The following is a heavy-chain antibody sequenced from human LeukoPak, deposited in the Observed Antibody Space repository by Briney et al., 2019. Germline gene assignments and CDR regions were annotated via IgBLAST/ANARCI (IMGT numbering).Heavy chain of an antibody. V-gene: IGHV4-39*02. Sequence: SETLSLTCTVSGGSISGNTDFCGGIRQSPGKGLEWIGSIHHSGSTKYNPSLRSRVTISIDTSKNHFSLNLNSLTAADTSVYYCARPDDSDQGDLNWFAPWGQGTLVTVSS. CDR1: GGSISGNTDF. CDR3: ARPDDSDQGDLNWFAP. J-gene: IGHJ5*02. CDR2: IHHSGST. D-gene: IGHD2-21*02.